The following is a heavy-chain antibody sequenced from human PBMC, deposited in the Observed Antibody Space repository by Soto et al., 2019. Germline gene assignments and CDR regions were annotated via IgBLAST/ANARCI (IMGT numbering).Heavy chain of an antibody. Sequence: PGESLKISCKVSGYSFTSYWIGWVRQMPGKGLEWMGIIYPADSNTKYSPSLQGQVSISADRSISTAYLQWSSLKASDTAIYYCARGNSGSYGSFDYWGQRTPVTVSS. D-gene: IGHD1-26*01. CDR3: ARGNSGSYGSFDY. CDR1: GYSFTSYW. J-gene: IGHJ4*02. CDR2: IYPADSNT. V-gene: IGHV5-51*01.